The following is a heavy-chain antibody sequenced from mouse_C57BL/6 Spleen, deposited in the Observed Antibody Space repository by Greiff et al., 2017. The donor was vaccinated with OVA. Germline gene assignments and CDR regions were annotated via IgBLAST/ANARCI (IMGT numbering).Heavy chain of an antibody. CDR1: GFSFNTYA. Sequence: EVQLVESGGGLVQPKGSLKLSCAASGFSFNTYAMNWVRQAPGKGLEWVARIRSKSNNYATYYADSVKDRFTISRDDSESMLYLQMNNLKTEDTAMYYCVRHGGGGYYFDYWGQGTTLTVSS. J-gene: IGHJ2*01. CDR3: VRHGGGGYYFDY. V-gene: IGHV10-1*01. CDR2: IRSKSNNYAT.